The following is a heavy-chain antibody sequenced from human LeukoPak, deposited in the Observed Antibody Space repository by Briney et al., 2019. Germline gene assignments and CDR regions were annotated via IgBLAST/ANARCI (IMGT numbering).Heavy chain of an antibody. V-gene: IGHV3-23*01. CDR1: GFTFNTYG. Sequence: GGSLRLSCAASGFTFNTYGMSWVRQAPGKGLEWVSGISGSGISTYYADSVKGRFTISRDNSKNTLYLQMNSLRAEDTAVYYCARERPTVTFDYWGQGTLVTVSS. CDR2: ISGSGIST. CDR3: ARERPTVTFDY. J-gene: IGHJ4*02. D-gene: IGHD4-17*01.